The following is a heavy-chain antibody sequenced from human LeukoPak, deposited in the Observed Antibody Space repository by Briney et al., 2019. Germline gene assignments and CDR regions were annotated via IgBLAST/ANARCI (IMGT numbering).Heavy chain of an antibody. D-gene: IGHD1/OR15-1a*01. Sequence: GGSLRLSCAASGFTITTNYMNWVRQAPGKGLEWVSVIYGDDETNYADSVKGRFTISRDNSKNTLYLQMNSLRADDTAVYYCAREAVMPVAPVKIGTSDRPLYEYYGLDVWGQGTTVTVSS. CDR2: IYGDDET. CDR3: AREAVMPVAPVKIGTSDRPLYEYYGLDV. J-gene: IGHJ6*02. CDR1: GFTITTNY. V-gene: IGHV3-53*01.